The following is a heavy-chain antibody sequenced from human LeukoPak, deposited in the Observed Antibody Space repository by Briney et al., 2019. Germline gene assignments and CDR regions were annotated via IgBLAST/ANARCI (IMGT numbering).Heavy chain of an antibody. CDR1: GFTFSSYW. CDR2: INSDGSST. J-gene: IGHJ4*02. D-gene: IGHD6-13*01. V-gene: IGHV3-74*01. Sequence: NPGGSLRLTCAASGFTFSSYWMHWVRQGPGKGLVWVSRINSDGSSTSYTDSVKGRFTISRDNAKNTLYLQMNSLRAEDTAVYYCARIDSSSWVKIDYWGQGTLVTVSS. CDR3: ARIDSSSWVKIDY.